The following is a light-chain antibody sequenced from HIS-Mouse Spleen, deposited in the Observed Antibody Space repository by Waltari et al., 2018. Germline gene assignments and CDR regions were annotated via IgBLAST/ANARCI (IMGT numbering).Light chain of an antibody. J-gene: IGLJ3*02. CDR1: SSNIGNTY. CDR3: GTWDSSLSAWV. CDR2: DTN. Sequence: QSVLTQPPSVSAAPGQKVTISCSGISSNIGNTYVSWYQQLPGPAPKPLIYDTNKRPSGIPDRFSGSKSGTSATLGITGLQTGDEADYYCGTWDSSLSAWVFGGGTKLTVL. V-gene: IGLV1-51*01.